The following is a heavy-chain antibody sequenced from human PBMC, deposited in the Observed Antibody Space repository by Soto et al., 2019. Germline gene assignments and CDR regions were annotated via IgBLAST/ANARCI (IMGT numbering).Heavy chain of an antibody. D-gene: IGHD4-4*01. CDR3: VKPPVITASYYYYDMDV. V-gene: IGHV3-23*01. CDR1: GFTFSTYP. CDR2: ISGSGIST. Sequence: GGSLRLSCAASGFTFSTYPMSWVRQAPGKGLEWVSGISGSGISTYYTDSVEGRFTISRDNSKNMVFLQMNSLRDEDTAVYYCVKPPVITASYYYYDMDVWGQGTTVTVSS. J-gene: IGHJ6*02.